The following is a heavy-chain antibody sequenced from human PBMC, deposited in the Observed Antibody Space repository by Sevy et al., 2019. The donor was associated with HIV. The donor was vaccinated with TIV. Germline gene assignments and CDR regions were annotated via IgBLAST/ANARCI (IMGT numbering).Heavy chain of an antibody. J-gene: IGHJ4*02. Sequence: SETLSLTCSVSGGSSTSNNYYWGWIRQPPGKGLEWIGSIYHSGKTYYNPSLKSRVTVSVDTSRSHFSLKVTSVAASDTAVYFCASQPGYRSTYYGFSLSRTFDSWGPGTLVTVSS. CDR2: IYHSGKT. V-gene: IGHV4-39*01. CDR3: ASQPGYRSTYYGFSLSRTFDS. CDR1: GGSSTSNNYY. D-gene: IGHD6-19*01.